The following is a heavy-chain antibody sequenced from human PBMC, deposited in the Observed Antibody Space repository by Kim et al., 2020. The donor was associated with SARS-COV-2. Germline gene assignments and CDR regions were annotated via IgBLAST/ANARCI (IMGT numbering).Heavy chain of an antibody. CDR1: GYSFTSYW. V-gene: IGHV5-10-1*01. J-gene: IGHJ6*02. Sequence: GESLKISCKGSGYSFTSYWISWVRQMPGKGLEWMGRIDPSDSYTNYSPSFQGHVTISADKSISTAYLQWSSLKASDTAMYYCARVTRGYSGYDSPHRHYYYGMDVWGQGTTVTVSS. D-gene: IGHD5-12*01. CDR3: ARVTRGYSGYDSPHRHYYYGMDV. CDR2: IDPSDSYT.